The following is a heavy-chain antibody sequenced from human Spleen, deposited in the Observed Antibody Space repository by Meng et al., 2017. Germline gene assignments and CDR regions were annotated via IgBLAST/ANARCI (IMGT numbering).Heavy chain of an antibody. D-gene: IGHD5-18*01. CDR1: GYTFTSYY. J-gene: IGHJ3*02. V-gene: IGHV1-46*01. Sequence: ASVKVSCKASGYTFTSYYMHWVRQAPGQGLEWMGLINPSGGYTTYAQKFQGRVTMTRDTSTTTVYMELSSLRSEDTAVYYCARDSTAMIVGDAFDIWGQGTMVTVSS. CDR2: INPSGGYT. CDR3: ARDSTAMIVGDAFDI.